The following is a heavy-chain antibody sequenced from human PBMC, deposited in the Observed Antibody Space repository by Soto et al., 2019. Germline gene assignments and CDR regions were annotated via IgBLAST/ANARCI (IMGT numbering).Heavy chain of an antibody. D-gene: IGHD2-15*01. CDR1: GYTFTSYG. Sequence: ASVKVSCKDSGYTFTSYGISWVRQAPGQGLERMGWISAYNGNTNYEQKLQGRVTMTTDTSTSTAYMELRSLRSDDTAVYFCSRDVDVGYCSGGSCGRFDPWGQGTRVTVSS. V-gene: IGHV1-18*01. J-gene: IGHJ5*02. CDR2: ISAYNGNT. CDR3: SRDVDVGYCSGGSCGRFDP.